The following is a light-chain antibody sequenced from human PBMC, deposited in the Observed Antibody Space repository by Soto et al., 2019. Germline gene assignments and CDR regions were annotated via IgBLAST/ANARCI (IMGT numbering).Light chain of an antibody. V-gene: IGKV3-20*01. CDR2: GAS. J-gene: IGKJ1*01. CDR1: QSVSSNY. CDR3: QQYGSSAT. Sequence: EIVLTQSPGTLSLSPGERATLSCRARQSVSSNYLAWYQQKAGQAPRLLIYGASSRATGIPDRFSGSGSGTDFTLTISRLEPEDFAVYYCQQYGSSATFRQGTSVEIK.